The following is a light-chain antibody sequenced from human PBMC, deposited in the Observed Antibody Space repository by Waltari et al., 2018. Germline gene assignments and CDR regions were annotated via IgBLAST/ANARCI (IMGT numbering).Light chain of an antibody. Sequence: EIVMTQSPATLSVAPGERATLSCRPRQSVNSNLAWYQQKPGQAPRLLIYGASTRATGIPARFSGSGSGTDFTLTISSLQSEDFAVYYCQQYNNWLWTFGQGTKVEIK. V-gene: IGKV3-15*01. CDR2: GAS. CDR1: QSVNSN. J-gene: IGKJ1*01. CDR3: QQYNNWLWT.